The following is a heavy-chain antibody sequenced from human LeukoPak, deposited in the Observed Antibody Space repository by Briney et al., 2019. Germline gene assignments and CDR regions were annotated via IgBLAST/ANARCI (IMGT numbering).Heavy chain of an antibody. Sequence: PGGSLRLSCAASGFTFSTYGMNWVRQAQGKGLEWVSGISPSGDITYYADSVMGRFSISRDNPKSTVSLQMSSLRAEDTALYYCVRDLHWGGFDVWGQGTMVTVSS. CDR2: ISPSGDIT. D-gene: IGHD7-27*01. J-gene: IGHJ3*01. V-gene: IGHV3-23*01. CDR1: GFTFSTYG. CDR3: VRDLHWGGFDV.